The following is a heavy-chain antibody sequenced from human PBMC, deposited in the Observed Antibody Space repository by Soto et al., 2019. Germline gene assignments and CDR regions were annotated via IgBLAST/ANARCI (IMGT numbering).Heavy chain of an antibody. CDR2: IYGGGNT. CDR1: GFTVSSSH. Sequence: EVQLVASGGGLVQSGGSLRLSCAASGFTVSSSHMTWVRQAPGKGLEWVSVIYGGGNTNYADSVNGRFTISRHSTKSTLCLQLNSLRPDDTSVYYCVKTQLRFFESWVQGTLVTVSP. V-gene: IGHV3-53*04. J-gene: IGHJ4*02. CDR3: VKTQLRFFES. D-gene: IGHD2-21*01.